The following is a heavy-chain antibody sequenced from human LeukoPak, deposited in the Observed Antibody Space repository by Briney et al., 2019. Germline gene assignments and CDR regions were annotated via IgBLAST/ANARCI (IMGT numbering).Heavy chain of an antibody. Sequence: GGSLRLSCAASGFTFSSYGMHWVRQAPGKGLEWVAFIRYDGSNKYYADSVKGRFTISRDNSKNTLYLQMNSLRAEDTAVYYCARGPVTTFGYWGQGTLVTVSS. CDR2: IRYDGSNK. J-gene: IGHJ4*02. D-gene: IGHD4-17*01. CDR1: GFTFSSYG. CDR3: ARGPVTTFGY. V-gene: IGHV3-30*02.